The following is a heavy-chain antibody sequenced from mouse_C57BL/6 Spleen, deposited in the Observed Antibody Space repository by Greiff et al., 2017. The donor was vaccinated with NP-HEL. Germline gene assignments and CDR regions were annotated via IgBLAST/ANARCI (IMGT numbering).Heavy chain of an antibody. V-gene: IGHV1-20*01. D-gene: IGHD2-4*01. J-gene: IGHJ3*01. CDR1: GYSFTGYF. Sequence: VHVKQSGPELVKPGDSVKISCKASGYSFTGYFMNWVMQSHGKSLEWIGRINPYNGDTFYNQKFKGKATLTVDKSSSTAHMELRSLTSEDSAVYYCAREDDYDIAYWGQGTLVTVSA. CDR3: AREDDYDIAY. CDR2: INPYNGDT.